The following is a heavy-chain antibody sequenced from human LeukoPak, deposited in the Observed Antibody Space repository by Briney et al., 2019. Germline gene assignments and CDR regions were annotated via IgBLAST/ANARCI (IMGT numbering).Heavy chain of an antibody. CDR3: ARDYGSGRRYYYMDV. CDR1: GGSISSYY. J-gene: IGHJ6*03. Sequence: SETLSLTCTVSGGSISSYYWSWIRQPPGKGLEWIGCIYYSGSTNYNPSFKSRVTISVDTSKNQFSLKLSSVTAADTAVYYCARDYGSGRRYYYMDVWGKGTTVTVSS. D-gene: IGHD3-10*01. CDR2: IYYSGST. V-gene: IGHV4-59*12.